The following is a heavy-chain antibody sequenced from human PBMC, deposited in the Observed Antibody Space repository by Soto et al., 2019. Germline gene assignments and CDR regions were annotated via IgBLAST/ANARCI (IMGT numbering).Heavy chain of an antibody. J-gene: IGHJ4*02. D-gene: IGHD3-16*02. CDR2: IWYDGSNK. CDR1: GFTFSSYG. CDR3: ARVWYDYIWGSYRPVQPPDY. V-gene: IGHV3-33*01. Sequence: QVQLVESGGGVVQPGRSLRLSCAASGFTFSSYGMHWVRQAPGKGLEWVAVIWYDGSNKYYADSVKGRFTISRDNSKNTLYLQMNSQRAEDTAVYYCARVWYDYIWGSYRPVQPPDYWGQGTLVTVSS.